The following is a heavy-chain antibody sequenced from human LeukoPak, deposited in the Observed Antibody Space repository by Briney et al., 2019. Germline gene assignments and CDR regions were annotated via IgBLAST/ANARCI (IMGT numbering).Heavy chain of an antibody. J-gene: IGHJ4*02. V-gene: IGHV3-33*01. CDR2: IWYDGSNK. CDR1: GFTFSSYG. D-gene: IGHD3-9*01. CDR3: ARDRVLRYFDWLFDY. Sequence: PGGSLRLSCAASGFTFSSYGMHRVRQAPGKGLEWVAVIWYDGSNKYYADSVKSRFTISIDNSKNTLYLQMNSLRAEDTAVYYCARDRVLRYFDWLFDYWGQGTLVTVSS.